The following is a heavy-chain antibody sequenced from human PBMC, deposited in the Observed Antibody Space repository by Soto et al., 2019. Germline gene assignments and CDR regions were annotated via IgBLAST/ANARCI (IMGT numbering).Heavy chain of an antibody. D-gene: IGHD3-10*01. Sequence: QVQLVESGGGVVQPGRSLRLSCAASGFTFSSYGMHWVRQAPGKGLEWVAVISYDGSNKYYADSVKGRFTISRDNSKNTLYLQMNSLRAEDTAVYYCAKYAYYGSRIYYYGMDVWGQGTTVTVSS. J-gene: IGHJ6*02. CDR3: AKYAYYGSRIYYYGMDV. CDR1: GFTFSSYG. CDR2: ISYDGSNK. V-gene: IGHV3-30*18.